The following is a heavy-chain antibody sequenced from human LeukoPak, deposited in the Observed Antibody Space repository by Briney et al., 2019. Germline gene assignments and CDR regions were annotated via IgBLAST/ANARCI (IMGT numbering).Heavy chain of an antibody. V-gene: IGHV1-18*01. CDR3: ARDLETSSGWFNGLVGF. CDR1: GYTFTTYG. Sequence: PSVSLSCTASGYTFTTYGITWVRQAPGQGLEWMGWISGYNGNTYYAQKLQGRVTMTTATSTSTAYMELRSLRSDDTGVYYRARDLETSSGWFNGLVGFWGEGTLVTVSS. CDR2: ISGYNGNT. D-gene: IGHD6-19*01. J-gene: IGHJ4*02.